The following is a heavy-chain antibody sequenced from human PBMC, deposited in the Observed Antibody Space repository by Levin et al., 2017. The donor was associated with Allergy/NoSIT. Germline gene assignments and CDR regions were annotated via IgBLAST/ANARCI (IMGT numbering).Heavy chain of an antibody. V-gene: IGHV4-34*01. J-gene: IGHJ6*02. Sequence: SQTLSLPCAVYGGSFRDYNWSWIRQPPGKGLQWIGEITHSGSTTYTPSLKSRVTILVDTSKNEISLRLSSATAADTAVYYCARVRVILTGYYRGSQASYYYGMDVWGQGTTVTVSS. CDR2: ITHSGST. CDR3: ARVRVILTGYYRGSQASYYYGMDV. CDR1: GGSFRDYN. D-gene: IGHD3-9*01.